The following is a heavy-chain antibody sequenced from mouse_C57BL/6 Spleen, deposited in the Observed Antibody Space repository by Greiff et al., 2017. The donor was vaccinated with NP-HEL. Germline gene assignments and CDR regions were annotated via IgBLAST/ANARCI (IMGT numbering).Heavy chain of an antibody. CDR3: ARRAYYSTLDY. D-gene: IGHD2-5*01. Sequence: VQLQQSGAELVRPGASVKLSCKASGYTFTDYYINWVKQRPGQGLEWIARIYPGSGNTYYNEKFKGKATLTAEKSSSTAYMQLSSLTSEDSAVYFCARRAYYSTLDYWGQGTTLTVSS. V-gene: IGHV1-76*01. CDR1: GYTFTDYY. J-gene: IGHJ2*01. CDR2: IYPGSGNT.